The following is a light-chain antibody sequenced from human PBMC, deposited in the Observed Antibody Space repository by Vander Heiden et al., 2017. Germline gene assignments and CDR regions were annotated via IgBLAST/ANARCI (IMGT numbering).Light chain of an antibody. CDR2: DAS. J-gene: IGKJ3*01. V-gene: IGKV1-33*01. CDR3: HLDDNLPFT. CDR1: QDISNY. Sequence: DIQMTQSPSSLSASVGDRVTITCQASQDISNYLNWYQQKPWKAPKLLIYDASNLETGVPSRFTGSRSGTDFTFTISSLQPEHLATYYSHLDDNLPFTFGHGTKVDIK.